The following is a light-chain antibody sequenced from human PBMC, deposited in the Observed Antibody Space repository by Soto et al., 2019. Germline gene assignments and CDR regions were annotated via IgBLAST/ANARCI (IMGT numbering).Light chain of an antibody. CDR3: QQYGSSPRT. V-gene: IGKV3-20*01. CDR2: GAS. CDR1: QSVGSS. J-gene: IGKJ1*01. Sequence: DIVLTQLPGTLSLSPGGRATLSCRASQSVGSSLAWYQQKPGQAPRLVMYGASSRATGIPDRFSGSGSGTDFTLTISGLEAEDFAVYFCQQYGSSPRTFGQGTKVDIK.